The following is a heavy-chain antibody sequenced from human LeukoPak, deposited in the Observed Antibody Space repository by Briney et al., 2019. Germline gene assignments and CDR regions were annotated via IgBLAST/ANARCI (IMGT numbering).Heavy chain of an antibody. CDR3: ARDKSAYYDTSGSRFDY. CDR1: GFTFSSYW. J-gene: IGHJ4*02. V-gene: IGHV3-7*01. D-gene: IGHD3-22*01. Sequence: GGSLRLPCAASGFTFSSYWMSWVRQAPGKGLEWVANIKQDGSEKYYVDSVKGRFTISRDNAKNSLYLQMNSLRAEDTAVYYCARDKSAYYDTSGSRFDYWGQGTLVTVSS. CDR2: IKQDGSEK.